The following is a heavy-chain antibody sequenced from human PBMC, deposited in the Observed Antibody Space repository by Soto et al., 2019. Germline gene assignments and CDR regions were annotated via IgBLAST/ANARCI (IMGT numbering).Heavy chain of an antibody. Sequence: QVQLVESGGGVVQPGRSLRLSCAASGFTFSSYAMHWVRQAPGKGLEWVAVISYDGSNKYYADSVKGRFTISRDNSKNTLYLQMNSLRAEDTAVYYCARDSRAGTGDYWGQGTLVTVSS. J-gene: IGHJ4*02. CDR2: ISYDGSNK. V-gene: IGHV3-30-3*01. CDR3: ARDSRAGTGDY. CDR1: GFTFSSYA. D-gene: IGHD6-13*01.